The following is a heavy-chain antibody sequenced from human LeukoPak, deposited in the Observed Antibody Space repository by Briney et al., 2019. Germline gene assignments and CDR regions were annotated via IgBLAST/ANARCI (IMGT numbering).Heavy chain of an antibody. CDR1: GFTFSHAW. CDR2: IRYDGSNK. CDR3: AKDRNWSSGWPAFDY. D-gene: IGHD6-25*01. J-gene: IGHJ4*02. V-gene: IGHV3-30*02. Sequence: GGSLRLSCAVSGFTFSHAWMSWVRQAPGKGLEGVAFIRYDGSNKYYADSVKGRFTISRDNSKNTLYLQMNRLRAEDTAVYYCAKDRNWSSGWPAFDYWGQGTLVTVSS.